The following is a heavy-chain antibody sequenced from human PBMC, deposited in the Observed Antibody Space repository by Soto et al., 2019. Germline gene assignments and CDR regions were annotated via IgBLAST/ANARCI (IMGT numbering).Heavy chain of an antibody. J-gene: IGHJ6*02. D-gene: IGHD4-4*01. CDR2: IIPIFNVS. Sequence: QVHLVQSGAEVKKSGSSVKVSCKASEGTFSSYGINWVRQAPGQGLEWMGRIIPIFNVSDFAQTFQDRVTITAEESTSTTNMELSSPSSDDTAVYYYARDNSDSSYYYYGMGVWGQGTTVTVSS. CDR1: EGTFSSYG. CDR3: ARDNSDSSYYYYGMGV. V-gene: IGHV1-69*12.